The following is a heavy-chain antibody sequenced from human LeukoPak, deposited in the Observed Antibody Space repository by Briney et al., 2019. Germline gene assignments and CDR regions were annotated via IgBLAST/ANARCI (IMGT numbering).Heavy chain of an antibody. CDR3: ARDRGYSYGDEEDYYDSSGYDH. CDR1: GFSFNTYW. V-gene: IGHV3-66*01. D-gene: IGHD3-22*01. J-gene: IGHJ4*02. Sequence: PGGSLRLSCAASGFSFNTYWMSWARQAPGKGLEGVSVIYSGGSTYYADSVKGRFTISRDNSKNTLYLQMNSLRAEDTAVYYCARDRGYSYGDEEDYYDSSGYDHWGQGTLVTVSS. CDR2: IYSGGST.